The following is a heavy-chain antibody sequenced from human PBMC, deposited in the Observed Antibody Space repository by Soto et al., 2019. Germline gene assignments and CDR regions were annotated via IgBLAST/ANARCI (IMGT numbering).Heavy chain of an antibody. V-gene: IGHV4-61*01. Sequence: SETLSLTCTVSGGSVSSRRHFWSWIRQPPGKGLEWLGYIYSTGTTYNPSLKSRVTISKDTSKNQFSLKLNSVTAADTSVYYCARSSLYGMDVWGQGTTVTVSS. CDR3: ARSSLYGMDV. CDR1: GGSVSSRRHF. J-gene: IGHJ6*02. CDR2: IYSTGT.